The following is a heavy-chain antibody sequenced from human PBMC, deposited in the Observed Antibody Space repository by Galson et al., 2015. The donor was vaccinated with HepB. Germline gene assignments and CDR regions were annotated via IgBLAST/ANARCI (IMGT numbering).Heavy chain of an antibody. CDR2: IFGGDNT. CDR1: GFTFSGSG. V-gene: IGHV3-53*01. D-gene: IGHD2/OR15-2a*01. CDR3: ARGLGTRYSNSWYFFDAMDV. Sequence: SLRLSCAASGFTFSGSGIHWVRLASGKGLEWVSVIFGGDNTYYADSVKGRCTISRDNSKNTVYLQMDSLRVEDTALYYCARGLGTRYSNSWYFFDAMDVWGQGTTVIVSS. J-gene: IGHJ6*02.